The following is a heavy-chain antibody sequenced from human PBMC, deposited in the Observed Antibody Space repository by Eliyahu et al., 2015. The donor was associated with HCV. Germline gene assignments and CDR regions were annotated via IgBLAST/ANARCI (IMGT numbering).Heavy chain of an antibody. D-gene: IGHD4-11*01. CDR2: INHSGST. J-gene: IGHJ4*02. V-gene: IGHV4-34*01. CDR1: GGSFSGYY. Sequence: QVQLQQWGAGLLKPSETLSLTCAVYGGSFSGYYWSWIRQPPGKGLEWIGEINHSGSTNYNPSLKSRVTISVDTSKNQFSLKLSSVTAADTAVYYCATRSKFYSNFFDYWGQGTLVTVSS. CDR3: ATRSKFYSNFFDY.